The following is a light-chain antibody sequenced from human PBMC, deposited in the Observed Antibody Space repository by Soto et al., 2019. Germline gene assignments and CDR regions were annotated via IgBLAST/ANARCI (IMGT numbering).Light chain of an antibody. CDR3: QQYGSSRP. CDR1: QSVSSSY. J-gene: IGKJ1*01. CDR2: GAS. V-gene: IGKV3-20*01. Sequence: EIVLTQSPGTLSLSPGERATLSCRASQSVSSSYLAWYQQKPGQAPRLLIYGASSRATGIPDRFSGSGSGTDFTLTISRPEPEDFAVYYCQQYGSSRPFGQGTKV.